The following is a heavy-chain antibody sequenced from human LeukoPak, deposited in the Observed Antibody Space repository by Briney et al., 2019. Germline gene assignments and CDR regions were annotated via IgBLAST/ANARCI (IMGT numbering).Heavy chain of an antibody. D-gene: IGHD6-13*01. CDR1: GFTFSSYW. V-gene: IGHV3-7*03. J-gene: IGHJ4*02. Sequence: PGGSLRLSCAASGFTFSSYWMSWVRQAPGKGLEWVANIKQDGSEKYYVDSVKGRFTISRDNAKNSLHLQMNSLRAEDTAVYYCAKDPIAAAGTCFDYWGQGTLVTVSS. CDR2: IKQDGSEK. CDR3: AKDPIAAAGTCFDY.